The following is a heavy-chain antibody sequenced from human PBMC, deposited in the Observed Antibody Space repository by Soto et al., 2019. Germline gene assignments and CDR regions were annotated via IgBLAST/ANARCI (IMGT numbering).Heavy chain of an antibody. D-gene: IGHD3-22*01. CDR1: GFTFSSYW. CDR2: IKQDGSEK. Sequence: GGSLRLSCAASGFTFSSYWMSWVRQAPGKGLEWVANIKQDGSEKYYVDSVKGRFTITRDNDKNSLYLQMNSLRAEDTAVYYCARIAYYYDSSGYYYSYYGLDVWGQGTTVTVSS. V-gene: IGHV3-7*01. J-gene: IGHJ6*02. CDR3: ARIAYYYDSSGYYYSYYGLDV.